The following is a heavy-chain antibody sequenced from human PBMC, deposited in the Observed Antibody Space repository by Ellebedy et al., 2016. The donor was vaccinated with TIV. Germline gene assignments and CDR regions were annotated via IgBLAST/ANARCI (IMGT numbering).Heavy chain of an antibody. CDR1: GGSFSGYY. CDR2: INHSGST. V-gene: IGHV4-34*01. Sequence: SETLSLTXAVYGGSFSGYYWSWIRQPPGKGLEWIGEINHSGSTNYNPSLKSRVTISVDTSKNQFSLKLSSVTAADTAAYYCARLPAGSSWYGGYYFDYWGQGTLVTVFS. J-gene: IGHJ4*02. D-gene: IGHD6-13*01. CDR3: ARLPAGSSWYGGYYFDY.